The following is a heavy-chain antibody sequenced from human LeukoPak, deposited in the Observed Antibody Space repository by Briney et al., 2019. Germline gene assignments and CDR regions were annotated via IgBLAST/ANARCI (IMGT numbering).Heavy chain of an antibody. CDR3: ARLQGRGDNYLDF. D-gene: IGHD7-27*01. J-gene: IGHJ4*02. V-gene: IGHV4-59*08. CDR1: GFTFSNAW. Sequence: GSLRLSCAASGFTFSNAWMSWVRQAPGKGLEWVGYISYSGSTNYNPSLKTLQSRVTFSVDTSKNQFSLTLNSVTAADTAMYYCARLQGRGDNYLDFWGQGALVTVSS. CDR2: ISYSGST.